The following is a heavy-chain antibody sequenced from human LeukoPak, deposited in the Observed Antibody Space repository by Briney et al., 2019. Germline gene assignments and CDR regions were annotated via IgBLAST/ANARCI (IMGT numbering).Heavy chain of an antibody. CDR1: GFTFRRYA. CDR2: ISAGGTT. Sequence: GGSLRLSCVASGFTFRRYAMSWVRQAPGKGLEWVSGISAGGTTYYADSVKARFTISRDNSKNTLYLQMNSLRAEDTAVYYCAKVVGGPSGYYYWGQGTLVTVSS. J-gene: IGHJ4*02. V-gene: IGHV3-23*01. CDR3: AKVVGGPSGYYY. D-gene: IGHD3-22*01.